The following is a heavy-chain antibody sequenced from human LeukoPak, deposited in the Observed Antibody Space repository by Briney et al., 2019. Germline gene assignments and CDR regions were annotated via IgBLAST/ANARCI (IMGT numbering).Heavy chain of an antibody. CDR3: ARGGGPYFDY. D-gene: IGHD2-15*01. CDR2: IYDSGST. V-gene: IGHV4-30-4*01. J-gene: IGHJ4*02. CDR1: GGSISSGDYY. Sequence: SQTLSLTCTVSGGSISSGDYYWSWIRQPPGKGLEWIGYIYDSGSTYYTPSLKSRVTMSLDTPKNQFSLKLSSVTAADTAVYYCARGGGPYFDYWGQGTLVTVSS.